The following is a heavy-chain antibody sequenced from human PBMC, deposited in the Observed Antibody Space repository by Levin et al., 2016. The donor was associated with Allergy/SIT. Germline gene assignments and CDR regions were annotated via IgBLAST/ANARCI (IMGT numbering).Heavy chain of an antibody. J-gene: IGHJ5*02. CDR1: GFTFNNYG. CDR3: AKFPWYYHDASAYPGPGWFDP. V-gene: IGHV3-23*01. D-gene: IGHD3-22*01. Sequence: GGSLRLSCAASGFTFNNYGMSWVRQAPGKGLEWVSAISARDGRTYYADSVKGRFTIPRGNSRNTLYLQMNSLRAEDTAVYYCAKFPWYYHDASAYPGPGWFDPWGQGTLVTVSS. CDR2: ISARDGRT.